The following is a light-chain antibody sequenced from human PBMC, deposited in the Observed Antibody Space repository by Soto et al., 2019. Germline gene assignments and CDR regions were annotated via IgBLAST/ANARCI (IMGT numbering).Light chain of an antibody. CDR2: EVS. Sequence: QSALPQPASVSGSPGQSITTSCTGTSGDVGSYNYVSWYQQHPGKAPKLMIYEVSDRPSGISSRFAGSKSGNTASLTISGLQTEDEADYYCSSYTSSSTLFGTGTKVTVL. V-gene: IGLV2-14*01. CDR3: SSYTSSSTL. J-gene: IGLJ1*01. CDR1: SGDVGSYNY.